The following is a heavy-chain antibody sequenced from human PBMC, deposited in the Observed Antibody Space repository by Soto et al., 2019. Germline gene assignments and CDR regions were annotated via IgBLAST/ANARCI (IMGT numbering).Heavy chain of an antibody. CDR1: GGTFSSYA. Sequence: SVKVSCKASGGTFSSYAISWVRQAPGQGLEWMGGIIPIFGTANYAQKFQGRVTITADESTSTAYMELSSLRSENTAVYYCARGGVDTAMVDAFDIWGQGTMVTVSS. CDR2: IIPIFGTA. CDR3: ARGGVDTAMVDAFDI. V-gene: IGHV1-69*13. J-gene: IGHJ3*02. D-gene: IGHD5-18*01.